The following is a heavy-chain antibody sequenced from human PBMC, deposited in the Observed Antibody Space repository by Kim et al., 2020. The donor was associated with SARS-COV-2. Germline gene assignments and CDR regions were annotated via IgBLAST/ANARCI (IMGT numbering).Heavy chain of an antibody. V-gene: IGHV3-33*01. Sequence: AGSLRLSCAASGFTFSSSAMYWIRQAPDKGLEWVAVIWDDGSETYYADSVRGRFTISRDNPRNTLYLQMNNLRDEDTGLYYCTTYHYWGQGTLVTVSS. CDR2: IWDDGSET. CDR1: GFTFSSSA. J-gene: IGHJ4*02. CDR3: TTYHY.